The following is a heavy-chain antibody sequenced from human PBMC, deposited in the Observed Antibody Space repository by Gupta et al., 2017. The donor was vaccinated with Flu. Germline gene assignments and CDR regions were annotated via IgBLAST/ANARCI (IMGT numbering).Heavy chain of an antibody. Sequence: EVQLLESGGGFVQPGESLRLSCAASGFTFSSYAMTWVRQAPGKGLEWVSGLSGRGASSFYADSVKGRFTISRDNSKNTLYLQMNSLRAEDTAIYHCAKVSDYYALGGGMDVWGQGTTVTVSS. CDR1: GFTFSSYA. J-gene: IGHJ6*02. V-gene: IGHV3-23*01. CDR2: LSGRGASS. CDR3: AKVSDYYALGGGMDV. D-gene: IGHD3-10*01.